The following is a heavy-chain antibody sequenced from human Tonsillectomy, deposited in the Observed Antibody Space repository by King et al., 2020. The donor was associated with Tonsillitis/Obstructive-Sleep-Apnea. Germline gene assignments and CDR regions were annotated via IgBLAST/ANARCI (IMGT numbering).Heavy chain of an antibody. CDR2: IWYDGSNK. CDR3: ARRTYDPYYYMDV. J-gene: IGHJ6*03. V-gene: IGHV3-33*01. CDR1: GFTFSSYG. Sequence: QLVESGGGVVQPGRCLRLSCAASGFTFSSYGMHWVRQAPGKGLEWVAVIWYDGSNKYYADSVKGRFTISRDNSKNTLYLQMNSLRAEDTAVYYCARRTYDPYYYMDVWGKGTTVTVSS. D-gene: IGHD3-3*01.